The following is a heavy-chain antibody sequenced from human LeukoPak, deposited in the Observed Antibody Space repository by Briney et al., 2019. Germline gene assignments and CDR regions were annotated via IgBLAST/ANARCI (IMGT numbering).Heavy chain of an antibody. D-gene: IGHD1-26*01. V-gene: IGHV1-2*02. Sequence: ASVKVSCKASGYTFTGYYIYWVRQAPGQGLEWIGWINPNSGGTNNAQKFQGRVTMTRDTSISTAYMDLSRLRSDDTAVYYCARNLGATSGYFDYWGQGILVTVSS. J-gene: IGHJ4*02. CDR2: INPNSGGT. CDR3: ARNLGATSGYFDY. CDR1: GYTFTGYY.